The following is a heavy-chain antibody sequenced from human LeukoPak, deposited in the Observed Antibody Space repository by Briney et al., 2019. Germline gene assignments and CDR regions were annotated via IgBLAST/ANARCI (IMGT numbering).Heavy chain of an antibody. CDR2: IWYDGSNK. J-gene: IGHJ4*02. Sequence: PGGSLRLSCAASGFTFSSYGMHWVRQAPGKGLEWVAVIWYDGSNKYYADSVKGRFTISRDNSKNTLYLQMDSLRAEDTAVYYCVKEGVGSSYFFNYWGQGTLVTVSS. CDR1: GFTFSSYG. D-gene: IGHD1-26*01. V-gene: IGHV3-33*06. CDR3: VKEGVGSSYFFNY.